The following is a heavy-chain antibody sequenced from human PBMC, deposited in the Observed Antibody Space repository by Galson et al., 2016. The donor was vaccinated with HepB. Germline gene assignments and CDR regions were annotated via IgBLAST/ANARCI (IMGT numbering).Heavy chain of an antibody. CDR2: VWHDGSNI. V-gene: IGHV3-33*06. J-gene: IGHJ4*02. CDR3: AKETSNWGQYYFDD. Sequence: SLRLSCAASGFIFSDYGMHWVRQAPGKGLEWVAVVWHDGSNINYVDSVKGRFTISRDHFKNTLDLQMNRLRAEDTAVYYCAKETSNWGQYYFDDWGQGTLVSVSS. D-gene: IGHD3-16*01. CDR1: GFIFSDYG.